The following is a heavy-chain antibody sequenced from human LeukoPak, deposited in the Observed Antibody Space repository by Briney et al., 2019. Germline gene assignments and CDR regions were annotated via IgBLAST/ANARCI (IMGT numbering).Heavy chain of an antibody. Sequence: ASVKVSCKASGYTFTSYGISWVPQAPGQGLEWMGWISAYNGNTNYAQKLQGRVTMTTDTSTSTAYMELRSLRSDDTAVYYCARVMGYYYDSSGYRFDYWGQGTLVTVSS. CDR2: ISAYNGNT. V-gene: IGHV1-18*01. CDR1: GYTFTSYG. CDR3: ARVMGYYYDSSGYRFDY. J-gene: IGHJ4*02. D-gene: IGHD3-22*01.